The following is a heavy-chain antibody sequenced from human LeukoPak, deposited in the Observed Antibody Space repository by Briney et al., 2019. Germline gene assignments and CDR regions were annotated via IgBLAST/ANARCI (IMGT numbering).Heavy chain of an antibody. V-gene: IGHV3-7*01. Sequence: GGSLRLSCAASGFTFSSYWMSWVRQAPGKGLEWVASINQDGSQKRYVDSVQGRFTISRDNTKNSLFLQMNSLRAEDTAVYYCARLKDDVTKLDYWGQGTLVTVSS. J-gene: IGHJ4*02. CDR1: GFTFSSYW. CDR2: INQDGSQK. CDR3: ARLKDDVTKLDY. D-gene: IGHD2-8*01.